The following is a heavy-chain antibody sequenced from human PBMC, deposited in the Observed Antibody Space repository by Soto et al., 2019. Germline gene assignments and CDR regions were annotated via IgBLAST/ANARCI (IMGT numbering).Heavy chain of an antibody. CDR1: GGSISSYY. CDR3: AREYGSGSLGWARQINWCDP. D-gene: IGHD3-10*01. V-gene: IGHV4-59*01. J-gene: IGHJ5*02. Sequence: QVQLQEAGPGLVKPSETLSLTCTVYGGSISSYYWSWIRQPPGKGLEWIGYIFYSGSTNYNPSLKSRVTISVNTSKNQFSLRRSSVTAADTAVYYCAREYGSGSLGWARQINWCDPWGQGTLVTVSS. CDR2: IFYSGST.